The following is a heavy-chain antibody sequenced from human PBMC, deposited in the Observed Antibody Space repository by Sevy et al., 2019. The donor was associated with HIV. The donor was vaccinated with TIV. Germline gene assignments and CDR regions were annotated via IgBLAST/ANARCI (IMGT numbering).Heavy chain of an antibody. CDR1: GFAFSNYYA. Sequence: GGSLRLSCAASGFAFSNYYAMHWVRQAPGKGLEWVALISYDGSDNYYADSVKGRFTVSRDNFKNTLFLQMNSLTTEDTAVYYCARPRANYVDHYFFYAMDVWGQGTTVTVSS. V-gene: IGHV3-30-3*01. CDR2: ISYDGSDN. D-gene: IGHD4-17*01. J-gene: IGHJ6*02. CDR3: ARPRANYVDHYFFYAMDV.